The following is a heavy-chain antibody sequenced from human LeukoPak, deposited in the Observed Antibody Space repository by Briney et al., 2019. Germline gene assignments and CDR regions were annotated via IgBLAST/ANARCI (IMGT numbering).Heavy chain of an antibody. CDR3: ARGTITMVRGVNYYYYMDV. CDR1: GYTFTSYG. Sequence: SVKVSCKASGYTFTSYGISWVRQAPGQGLEWMGGIIPIFGTANYAQKFQGRVTITADESTSTAYMELSSLRSEDTAVYYCARGTITMVRGVNYYYYMDVWGKGTTVTISS. D-gene: IGHD3-10*01. CDR2: IIPIFGTA. J-gene: IGHJ6*03. V-gene: IGHV1-69*13.